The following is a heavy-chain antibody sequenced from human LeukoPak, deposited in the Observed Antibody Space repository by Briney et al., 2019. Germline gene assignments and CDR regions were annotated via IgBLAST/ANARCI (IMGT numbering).Heavy chain of an antibody. CDR3: ARGGSVPGAFDI. D-gene: IGHD2-2*01. CDR1: GFTFSSYS. V-gene: IGHV3-48*04. CDR2: ISSSGSTI. Sequence: GGSLRLSCTASGFTFSSYSMNWIRQAPGKGLEWVSYISSSGSTIYYADSVKGRFTISRDNAKNSLYLQMNSLRAEDTAVYYCARGGSVPGAFDIWGQGTMVTVSS. J-gene: IGHJ3*02.